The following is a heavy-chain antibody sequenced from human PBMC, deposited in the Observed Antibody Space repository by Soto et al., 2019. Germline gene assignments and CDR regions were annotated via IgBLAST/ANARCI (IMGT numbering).Heavy chain of an antibody. CDR1: GVSISNNY. J-gene: IGHJ4*02. CDR3: TRANWYSEY. CDR2: IYYNGNT. V-gene: IGHV4-59*01. Sequence: QVQLQESGPGLVKPSETLSLTCTVSGVSISNNYWSWIRQPPGKGLEGIGYIYYNGNTNYSPSLKSRVTMSVDTSRNQISLKLTTVTAADTAVYYCTRANWYSEYWGQGTLVTVSS. D-gene: IGHD7-27*01.